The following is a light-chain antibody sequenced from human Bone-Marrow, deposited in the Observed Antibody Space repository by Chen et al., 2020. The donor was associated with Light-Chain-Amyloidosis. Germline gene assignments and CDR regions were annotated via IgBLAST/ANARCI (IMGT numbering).Light chain of an antibody. J-gene: IGLJ2*01. CDR1: DLPTKY. CDR3: QSADSSGTYEVI. V-gene: IGLV3-25*03. CDR2: RDT. Sequence: PSVSVSPGQTARITCSGDDLPTKYAYWYQQNPGQAPVLVIHRDTERPSGISERFSGSSSGTKATLTISGVQAEDEDDYHCQSADSSGTYEVIFGGGTKMTVL.